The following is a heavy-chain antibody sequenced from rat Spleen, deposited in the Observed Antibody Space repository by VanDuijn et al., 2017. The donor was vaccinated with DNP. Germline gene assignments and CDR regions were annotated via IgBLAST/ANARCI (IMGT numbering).Heavy chain of an antibody. D-gene: IGHD1-11*01. Sequence: EVKLVESGGGLVQPGSSLKLSCAASGFNFNDYWMGWVRQAPGKGLERIGEVNKDSSIINYIPSLKEKITISRDNAQNTLYLQMSKLGSEDTAIYYCAKGPNYGGWSDYLDYWGQGVMVTVSS. CDR3: AKGPNYGGWSDYLDY. CDR2: VNKDSSII. CDR1: GFNFNDYW. V-gene: IGHV4-2*01. J-gene: IGHJ2*01.